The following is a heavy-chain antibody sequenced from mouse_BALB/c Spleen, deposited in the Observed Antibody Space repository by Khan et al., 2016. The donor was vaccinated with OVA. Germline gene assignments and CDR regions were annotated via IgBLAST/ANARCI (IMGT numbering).Heavy chain of an antibody. CDR3: ASGGYWYFDV. Sequence: LVESGPEVKKPGETVKISCKASGYSFTNYGMNWVRQAPGKGLKWMGWINTYTGEPTSADDFKGRFAFSLETSASTAYLQINNLKNEDTATYFCASGGYWYFDVWGAGTTVTVSS. CDR2: INTYTGEP. J-gene: IGHJ1*01. V-gene: IGHV9-3-1*01. CDR1: GYSFTNYG. D-gene: IGHD1-1*02.